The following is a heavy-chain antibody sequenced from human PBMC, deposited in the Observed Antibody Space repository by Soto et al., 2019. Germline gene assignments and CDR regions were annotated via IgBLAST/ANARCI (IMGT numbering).Heavy chain of an antibody. V-gene: IGHV3-9*01. J-gene: IGHJ1*01. D-gene: IGHD6-13*01. CDR3: VKDESINWYSGHFRH. CDR2: INWNSGSI. CDR1: GFTFDDYA. Sequence: EVQLVESGGGLVQPGRSLRLSCAASGFTFDDYAMHWVLQVPGKGLEWVSGINWNSGSIGYGDYLKGRFAISRDNAKNSLHLQMNSLSAEDTAFYYCVKDESINWYSGHFRHWGQGTLVTVSS.